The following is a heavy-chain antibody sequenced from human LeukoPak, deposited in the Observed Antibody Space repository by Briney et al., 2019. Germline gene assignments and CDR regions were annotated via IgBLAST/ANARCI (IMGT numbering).Heavy chain of an antibody. V-gene: IGHV4-59*11. CDR3: ARLINNDNSGDADTFDM. J-gene: IGHJ3*02. CDR2: IDYSGST. CDR1: GGSMRSHY. D-gene: IGHD3-22*01. Sequence: SETLSLTCTVSGGSMRSHYWSWIRQTPGKGLEWIAYIDYSGSTRYNPSLQSRVTISVDTSKNQFSLKLTSVTATDTAVYYCARLINNDNSGDADTFDMWGQGTVVTVFS.